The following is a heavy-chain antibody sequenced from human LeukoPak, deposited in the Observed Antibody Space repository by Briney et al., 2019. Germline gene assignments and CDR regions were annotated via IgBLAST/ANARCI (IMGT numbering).Heavy chain of an antibody. CDR1: GFTFSSYG. CDR3: AKDLLLLWSPYNDY. J-gene: IGHJ4*02. D-gene: IGHD3-10*01. Sequence: GGSLRLSCAASGFTFSSYGMHWVRQAPGKGLEWVSAISGSGGSTYYADSVKGRFTISRDNSKNTLYLQMNSLRAEDTAVYYCAKDLLLLWSPYNDYWGQGTLVTVSS. V-gene: IGHV3-23*01. CDR2: ISGSGGST.